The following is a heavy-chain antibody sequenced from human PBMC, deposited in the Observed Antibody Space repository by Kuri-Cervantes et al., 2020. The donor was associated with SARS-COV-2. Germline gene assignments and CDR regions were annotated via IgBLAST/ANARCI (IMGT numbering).Heavy chain of an antibody. CDR3: AKDLLEYYDFWSGYYTGEYGMDV. J-gene: IGHJ6*02. D-gene: IGHD3-3*01. V-gene: IGHV3-23*01. CDR2: ISGSGGST. CDR1: GFTFSSYA. Sequence: GGSLRLSCAASGFTFSSYAMSWVRQAPGKGLEWVSAISGSGGSTYYADSVKGRFTISRDNSKNTLYLQMNSLRAEDTVVYYCAKDLLEYYDFWSGYYTGEYGMDVWGQGTTVTVSS.